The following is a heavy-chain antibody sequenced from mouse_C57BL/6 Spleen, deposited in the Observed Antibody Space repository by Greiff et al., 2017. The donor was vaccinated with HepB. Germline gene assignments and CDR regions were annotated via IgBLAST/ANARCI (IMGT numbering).Heavy chain of an antibody. CDR1: GFTFSDYG. CDR2: ISSGSSTI. V-gene: IGHV5-17*01. D-gene: IGHD1-1*01. CDR3: AREGHYYGSSYPTWYFDY. Sequence: EVQGVESGGGLVKPGGSLKLSCAASGFTFSDYGMHWVRQAPEKGLEWVAYISSGSSTIYYADTVKGRVTISRDNAKNTLFLQMTSLMSEDTAMYYGAREGHYYGSSYPTWYFDYWGQGTTLTVSS. J-gene: IGHJ2*01.